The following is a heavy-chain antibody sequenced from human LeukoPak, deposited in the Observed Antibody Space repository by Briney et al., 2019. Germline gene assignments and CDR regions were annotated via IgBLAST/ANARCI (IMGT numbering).Heavy chain of an antibody. V-gene: IGHV3-43D*03. Sequence: PGGSLRLSCAASGFTFDDYTMHWVRQRPGKGLEWVSLISWDGGESYYADSVKGRFTISRDNSNKSLYLQMHSLRADDTALYHCVKDSSVAATSGFDYWGQGTLVTVSS. D-gene: IGHD2-15*01. CDR2: ISWDGGES. J-gene: IGHJ4*02. CDR1: GFTFDDYT. CDR3: VKDSSVAATSGFDY.